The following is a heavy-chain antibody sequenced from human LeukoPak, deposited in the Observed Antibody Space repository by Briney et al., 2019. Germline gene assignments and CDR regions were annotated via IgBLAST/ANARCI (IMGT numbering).Heavy chain of an antibody. CDR2: IIPIFGTA. CDR3: ARGKYYDRPYYFDY. V-gene: IGHV1-69*13. Sequence: SVKVSCKASGGTFSSYAISWVRQAPGQGLEWMGGIIPIFGTANYAQKFQGRVTITADESRSTAYMELSSLRSEDTAVYYCARGKYYDRPYYFDYWGQGTLVTVSS. D-gene: IGHD3-22*01. J-gene: IGHJ4*02. CDR1: GGTFSSYA.